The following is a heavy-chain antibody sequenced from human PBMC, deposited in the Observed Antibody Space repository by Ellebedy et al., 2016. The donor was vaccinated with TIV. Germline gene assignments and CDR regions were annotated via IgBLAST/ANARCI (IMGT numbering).Heavy chain of an antibody. CDR2: ITRKSDTI. Sequence: GESLKISCAASGFTFSSHAMHWVRQAPGKGLEWVSYITRKSDTIYYADSVKGRFTISRDNDKNSLYLQMNSLRDEDTAVYYCARYGSGRNYRDLFDQWGQGTLVTVSS. J-gene: IGHJ4*02. D-gene: IGHD3-10*01. V-gene: IGHV3-48*02. CDR1: GFTFSSHA. CDR3: ARYGSGRNYRDLFDQ.